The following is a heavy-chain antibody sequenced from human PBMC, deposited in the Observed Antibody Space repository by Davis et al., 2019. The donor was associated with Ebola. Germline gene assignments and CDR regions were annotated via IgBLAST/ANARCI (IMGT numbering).Heavy chain of an antibody. V-gene: IGHV3-11*01. CDR1: GFTFGDYA. CDR3: TTAYGDYITFKDY. D-gene: IGHD4-17*01. CDR2: ISSSGSTI. J-gene: IGHJ4*02. Sequence: GESLKISCTASGFTFGDYAMSWFRQAPGKGLEWVSYISSSGSTIYYADSVKGRFTISRDNAKNSLYLQMNSLKTEDTAVYYCTTAYGDYITFKDYWGQGTLVTVSS.